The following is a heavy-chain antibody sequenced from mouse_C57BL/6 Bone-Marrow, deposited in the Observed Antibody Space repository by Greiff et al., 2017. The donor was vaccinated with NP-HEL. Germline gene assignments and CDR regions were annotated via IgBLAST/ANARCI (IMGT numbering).Heavy chain of an antibody. D-gene: IGHD2-1*01. CDR2: IYPGDGDT. CDR3: ASNYGNPSWFAY. V-gene: IGHV1-80*01. Sequence: VKLVESGAELVKPGASVKISCKASGYAFSSYWMNWVKQRPGKGLEWIGQIYPGDGDTNYNGKLKGKATLTADKSSSTAYMQLSSLTSEDSAVYFCASNYGNPSWFAYWGQGTLVTVSA. CDR1: GYAFSSYW. J-gene: IGHJ3*01.